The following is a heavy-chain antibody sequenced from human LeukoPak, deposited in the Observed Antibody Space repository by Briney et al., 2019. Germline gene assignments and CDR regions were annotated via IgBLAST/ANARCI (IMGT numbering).Heavy chain of an antibody. Sequence: PGGPLRLSCAASGFTVSSNYMSWVRQAPGKGLQWVSVIYSGGTSYSADSVRGRFIISRDNSKNTLYLQMNSLRADDTAVYYCARGMWGGRFEYWGQGTLVTVSS. CDR1: GFTVSSNY. CDR3: ARGMWGGRFEY. D-gene: IGHD3-16*01. J-gene: IGHJ4*02. CDR2: IYSGGTS. V-gene: IGHV3-53*01.